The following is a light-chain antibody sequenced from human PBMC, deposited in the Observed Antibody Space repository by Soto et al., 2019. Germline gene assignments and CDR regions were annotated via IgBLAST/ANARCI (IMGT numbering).Light chain of an antibody. CDR1: SSDVGGYNY. Sequence: SVLTQPASVSGSPGHSITISCTGTSSDVGGYNYVSWYQHHPGKAPKLMIYEVSNRPSGVSNRFSGSKSGNTASLTISGLQAEDEADYYCSSYTSGSTLEVFGTGTKVTVL. CDR3: SSYTSGSTLEV. V-gene: IGLV2-14*01. CDR2: EVS. J-gene: IGLJ1*01.